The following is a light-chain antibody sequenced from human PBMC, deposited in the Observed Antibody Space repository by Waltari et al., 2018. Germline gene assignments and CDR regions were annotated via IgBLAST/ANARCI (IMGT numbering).Light chain of an antibody. CDR2: GAS. V-gene: IGKV3-15*01. CDR3: QQYSNWPQT. Sequence: EIVLTQSPATLSLSPGERATLSCRASQSVSSSLAWYQQKPGQAPRLLIYGASSRATGIPDRLSGSGSGTDFTLTISSLEPEDFAVDYCQQYSNWPQTFGKGTKVEIK. CDR1: QSVSSS. J-gene: IGKJ1*01.